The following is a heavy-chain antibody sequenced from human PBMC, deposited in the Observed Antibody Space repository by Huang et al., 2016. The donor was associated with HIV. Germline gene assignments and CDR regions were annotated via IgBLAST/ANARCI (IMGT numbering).Heavy chain of an antibody. D-gene: IGHD2-21*02. V-gene: IGHV3-21*02. CDR1: GFAFSDYG. CDR3: ARVDSTANMMGVDL. CDR2: ISRDGNYI. Sequence: EVQLVESGGGQVHPGGSLRLSCAVSGFAFSDYGMNWVRQAAGKGLEWVASISRDGNYIYYADSVKGRFTISRDNAKNSLSLQINILGAEDTAVYYCARVDSTANMMGVDLWGRGTLVTVFS. J-gene: IGHJ4*02.